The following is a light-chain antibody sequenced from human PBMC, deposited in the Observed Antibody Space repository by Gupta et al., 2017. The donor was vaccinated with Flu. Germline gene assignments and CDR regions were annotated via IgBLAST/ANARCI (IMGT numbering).Light chain of an antibody. Sequence: DIVMTQSPDSLAVSLGERATINCKSSQSILSRSNNKNYLNWFQQKPGQPPKLLIYWASIRESGVPDRVSGSGSETDFTLTISNLQAEDVAVYYCQEYYRSPYTFGQGTKLEIK. CDR1: QSILSRSNNKNY. V-gene: IGKV4-1*01. J-gene: IGKJ2*01. CDR2: WAS. CDR3: QEYYRSPYT.